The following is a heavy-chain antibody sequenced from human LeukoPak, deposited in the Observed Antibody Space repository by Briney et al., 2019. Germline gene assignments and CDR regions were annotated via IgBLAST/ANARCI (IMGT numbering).Heavy chain of an antibody. V-gene: IGHV3-53*01. Sequence: GGPLRLSCAASGFTVTSNYMSWVRQAPGKGLEWVSVIYSGDSTFYADSVKGRFTISRDNSKNTLYLQMNSLRAEDTAVYYCARSLGYYYGMDVWGQGTTVTVSS. CDR3: ARSLGYYYGMDV. J-gene: IGHJ6*02. CDR2: IYSGDST. CDR1: GFTVTSNY. D-gene: IGHD3-16*01.